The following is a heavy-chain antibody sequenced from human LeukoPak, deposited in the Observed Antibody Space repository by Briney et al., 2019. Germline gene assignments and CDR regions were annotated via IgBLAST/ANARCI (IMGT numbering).Heavy chain of an antibody. CDR1: GFSFNGYR. J-gene: IGHJ6*02. V-gene: IGHV3-74*01. CDR2: INVDGSVT. CDR3: TRDYNHGMDV. Sequence: GGSLRLSCAASGFSFNGYRMHWVRLVPGKGPMWVSCINVDGSVTRYVDSVKGRFTISRDNARNTLYLQMNSLGVEDTAVYYCTRDYNHGMDVWGQGTTVTASS.